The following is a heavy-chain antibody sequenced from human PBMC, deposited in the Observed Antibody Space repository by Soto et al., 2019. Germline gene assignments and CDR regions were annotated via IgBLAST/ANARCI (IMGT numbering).Heavy chain of an antibody. CDR2: LSGSGGVT. J-gene: IGHJ5*02. CDR3: ATRGVVRDLFDP. CDR1: GFTFSSYV. D-gene: IGHD3-3*01. Sequence: HPGGSLRLSCAASGFTFSSYVMSWVRQAPGKGLEWVSSLSGSGGVTYYADSVKGRFTISRDNSKDTLYLQMNSLRAEDTAIYYCATRGVVRDLFDPWGQGTLVTVSS. V-gene: IGHV3-23*01.